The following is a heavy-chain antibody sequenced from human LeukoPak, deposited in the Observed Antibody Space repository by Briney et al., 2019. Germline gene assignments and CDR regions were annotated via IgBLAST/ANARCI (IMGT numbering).Heavy chain of an antibody. J-gene: IGHJ6*03. D-gene: IGHD6-19*01. Sequence: ASVKVSCKASGYTFTSYYMHWVRQAPGQGLEWMGWINPNSGGTNYAQKFQGRVTMTRDTSISTAYMELRSLRSDDTAVYYCARAQSADSSGWYQGWLARWNYYYYMDVWGKGTTVTISS. CDR3: ARAQSADSSGWYQGWLARWNYYYYMDV. CDR1: GYTFTSYY. V-gene: IGHV1-2*02. CDR2: INPNSGGT.